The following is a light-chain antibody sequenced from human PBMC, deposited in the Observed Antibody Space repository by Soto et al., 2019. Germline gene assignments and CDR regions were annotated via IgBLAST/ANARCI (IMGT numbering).Light chain of an antibody. Sequence: QSVLTQPPSASGTPGQRVTISCSGSSSNIRGNTVNWYQQLPGTAPKLLIYSNNQRPSGVPDRFSGSKSGTSASLAISGLQSEDEADYYCAAWDDSLNGWVFGGGTKLTVL. CDR2: SNN. V-gene: IGLV1-44*01. CDR3: AAWDDSLNGWV. J-gene: IGLJ3*02. CDR1: SSNIRGNT.